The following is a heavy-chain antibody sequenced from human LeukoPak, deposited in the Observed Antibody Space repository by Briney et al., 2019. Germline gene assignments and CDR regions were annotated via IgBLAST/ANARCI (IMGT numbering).Heavy chain of an antibody. V-gene: IGHV4-59*02. CDR3: ARSGDAYSFDY. D-gene: IGHD5-24*01. J-gene: IGHJ4*02. CDR2: IYYSGTT. CDR1: GGSVSGYY. Sequence: SETLSLTCTVSGGSVSGYYWSWIRQPPGKGLEWIAHIYYSGTTYYNPSLKSRVTMSVDTSKNQFSLNLSSVTAADTAVYFCARSGDAYSFDYWGQGSLVIVSS.